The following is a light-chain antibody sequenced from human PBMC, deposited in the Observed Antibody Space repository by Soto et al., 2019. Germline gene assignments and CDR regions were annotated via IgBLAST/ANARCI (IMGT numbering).Light chain of an antibody. Sequence: IQLTQSPSSLSASVGDSVTITCRASQGITSYLAWYQQKPGKAPNLQIYGASTLQSGVPSRFSGSGSGTDFTLTINSLQAEDFATYYCQQTRSYPSTFGGGTKVDIK. CDR1: QGITSY. J-gene: IGKJ4*01. CDR3: QQTRSYPST. CDR2: GAS. V-gene: IGKV1-9*01.